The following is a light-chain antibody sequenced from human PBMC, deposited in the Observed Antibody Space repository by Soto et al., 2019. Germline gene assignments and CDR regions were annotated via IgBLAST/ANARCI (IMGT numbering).Light chain of an antibody. CDR3: QQYNNWPGT. Sequence: EIVMTQSPAILSVSPGERATLSCRASQSVSSNLAWYQQKPGQAPRLLIYGASTRATGIPARFSGSGSGTEFTLTISSLQSEDFAVYYCQQYNNWPGTFGQGTKV. CDR2: GAS. V-gene: IGKV3-15*01. CDR1: QSVSSN. J-gene: IGKJ1*01.